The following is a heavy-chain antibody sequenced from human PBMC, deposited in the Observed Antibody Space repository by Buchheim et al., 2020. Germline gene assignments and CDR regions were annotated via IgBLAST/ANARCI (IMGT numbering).Heavy chain of an antibody. CDR1: GGSISSGDYY. D-gene: IGHD4-17*01. CDR2: IYYSGST. Sequence: QVQLQESGPGLLKPSQTLSLTCTVSGGSISSGDYYWSWIRQPPGKGLEWIGYIYYSGSTYYNPSLKSRFTLSVDTSKNHFFLKLSSVTAADTAVYYCARGLHDYGDYLYFDYWGQGTL. V-gene: IGHV4-30-4*01. CDR3: ARGLHDYGDYLYFDY. J-gene: IGHJ4*02.